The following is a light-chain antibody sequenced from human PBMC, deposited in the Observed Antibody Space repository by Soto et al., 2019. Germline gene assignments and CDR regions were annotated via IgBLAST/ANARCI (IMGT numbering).Light chain of an antibody. V-gene: IGKV1-5*03. Sequence: DIQMTQSPSTLSASVGDRVTITCRASQTISSWLAWYQRKPGKAPKLLIYKASSLESGVPSRFSGSGSGTEFTLTISSLQPDDFATYYCQQYNSYSTFGQGTRREIK. CDR2: KAS. J-gene: IGKJ5*01. CDR1: QTISSW. CDR3: QQYNSYST.